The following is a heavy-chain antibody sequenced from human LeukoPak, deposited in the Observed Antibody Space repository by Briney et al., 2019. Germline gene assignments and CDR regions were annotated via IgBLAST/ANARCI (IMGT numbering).Heavy chain of an antibody. V-gene: IGHV1-8*02. J-gene: IGHJ6*03. CDR1: GSTFTGYY. CDR2: MNPNSGDT. Sequence: GASVKVSCKTSGSTFTGYYMHWVRQAPGQGLEWMGWMNPNSGDTGYAQNFQGRITMTRTTSISTAYMELSSLKSEDTAVYYCARVLRFLEMLPHYYYMDVWGKGTTVTVSS. D-gene: IGHD3-3*01. CDR3: ARVLRFLEMLPHYYYMDV.